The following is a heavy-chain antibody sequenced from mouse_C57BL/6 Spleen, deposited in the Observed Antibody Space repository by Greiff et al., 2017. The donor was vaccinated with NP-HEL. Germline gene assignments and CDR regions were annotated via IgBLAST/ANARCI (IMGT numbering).Heavy chain of an antibody. CDR1: GFTFSSYA. CDR2: ISDGGSYT. V-gene: IGHV5-4*01. D-gene: IGHD2-3*01. Sequence: EVQGVESGGGLVKPGGSLKLSCAASGFTFSSYAMSWVRQTPEKRLEWVATISDGGSYTYYPDNVKGRFTISRDNAKNNLYLQMSHLKSEDTAMYYCARVGFYDGSFDYWGQGTTLTVSS. CDR3: ARVGFYDGSFDY. J-gene: IGHJ2*01.